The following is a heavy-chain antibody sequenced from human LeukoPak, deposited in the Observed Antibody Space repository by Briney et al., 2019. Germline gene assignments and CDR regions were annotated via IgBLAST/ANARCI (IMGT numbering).Heavy chain of an antibody. J-gene: IGHJ6*02. Sequence: GASVKVSCKASGGTFSNYAISWVRQAPGQGLEWMGRIIPIFGIANYAQKFQGGVTITADKSTSTAYMELSSLRSEDTAVYYCAKGYCSGGSCYPGMDVWGQGTTVTVSS. D-gene: IGHD2-15*01. CDR3: AKGYCSGGSCYPGMDV. CDR2: IIPIFGIA. V-gene: IGHV1-69*04. CDR1: GGTFSNYA.